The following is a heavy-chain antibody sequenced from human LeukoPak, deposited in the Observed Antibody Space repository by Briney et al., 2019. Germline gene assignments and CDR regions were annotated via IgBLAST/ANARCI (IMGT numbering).Heavy chain of an antibody. J-gene: IGHJ3*02. V-gene: IGHV4-59*01. D-gene: IGHD5-24*01. Sequence: SETLSLTCTVSGGSISSYYWSWIRQPPGKGLEWIGYSYYSGSTNYNPSLKIRITVSVYTSKNQFSLKLSSVSVADTAVDYCARDGYNHDGFDIWGQGTMVTVSS. CDR2: SYYSGST. CDR3: ARDGYNHDGFDI. CDR1: GGSISSYY.